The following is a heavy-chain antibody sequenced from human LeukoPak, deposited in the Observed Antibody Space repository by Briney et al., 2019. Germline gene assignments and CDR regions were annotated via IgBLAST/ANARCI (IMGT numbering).Heavy chain of an antibody. Sequence: SETLSLTCTVSGGSTSNYYWSWIRQPPGKGLEWIGEIDHSGSPNYNPSLKSRVTISADTSKSHFSLRLTSVTAADTAVYYCAKVRRVQYYFHFMDVWDNGTTVIVSS. CDR2: IDHSGSP. CDR1: GGSTSNYY. V-gene: IGHV4-34*01. CDR3: AKVRRVQYYFHFMDV. J-gene: IGHJ6*03.